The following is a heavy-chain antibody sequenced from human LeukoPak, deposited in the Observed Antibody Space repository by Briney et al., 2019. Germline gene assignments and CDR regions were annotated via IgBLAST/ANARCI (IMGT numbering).Heavy chain of an antibody. D-gene: IGHD3-10*01. J-gene: IGHJ5*02. CDR2: FDPEDGET. CDR3: ARDLMVRGVIVGGNWFDP. CDR1: GYTLTELS. V-gene: IGHV1-24*01. Sequence: ASVKVSCKVSGYTLTELSMHWVRQAPGKGLEWMGGFDPEDGETIYAQKFQGRVTMTEDTSTSTAYMELRSLRSDDTAVYYCARDLMVRGVIVGGNWFDPWGQGTLVTVSS.